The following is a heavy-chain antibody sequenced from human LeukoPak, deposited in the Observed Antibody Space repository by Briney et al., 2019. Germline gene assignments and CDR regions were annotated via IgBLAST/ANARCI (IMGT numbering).Heavy chain of an antibody. CDR3: ARSGKGSSSEFDY. V-gene: IGHV3-21*01. J-gene: IGHJ4*02. D-gene: IGHD6-6*01. CDR2: ISSSSSYI. Sequence: GGSLRLSCAASGFTFSSYSMNWGRQDPGKGLDLVLSISSSSSYIYYADSVKGRFTISRDNAKNSLYLQMNSLRAEDTAVYYCARSGKGSSSEFDYWGQGTLVTVSS. CDR1: GFTFSSYS.